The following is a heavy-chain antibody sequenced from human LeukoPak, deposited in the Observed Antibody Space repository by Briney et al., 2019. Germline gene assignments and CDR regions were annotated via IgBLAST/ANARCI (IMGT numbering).Heavy chain of an antibody. CDR2: ISHSGIT. Sequence: SETLSLTCAGGSFSGYYWSGIRQPPGKGLEWIGEISHSGITNYNPSLKSRVTISVDTSKNQFSLKLRSVTAADTAVYYCARGPRWLRTFDYWGQGTLVTVSS. V-gene: IGHV4-34*01. D-gene: IGHD5-12*01. CDR3: ARGPRWLRTFDY. CDR1: GSFSGYY. J-gene: IGHJ4*02.